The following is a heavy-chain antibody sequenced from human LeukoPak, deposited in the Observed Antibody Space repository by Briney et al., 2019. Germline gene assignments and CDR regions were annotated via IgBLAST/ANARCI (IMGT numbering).Heavy chain of an antibody. CDR3: SRSVVITTFDWFDP. CDR1: GGSLSSYY. CDR2: TYTSGGT. J-gene: IGHJ5*02. Sequence: PSETLSLTCTVSGGSLSSYYSSWIRPPAGKGLEWIGRTYTSGGTNYNPSFKSRVTIPVDTSKNQFSLKLTSVTAPHTPASSSSRSVVITTFDWFDPWGQGTLVTVSS. V-gene: IGHV4-4*07. D-gene: IGHD3-22*01.